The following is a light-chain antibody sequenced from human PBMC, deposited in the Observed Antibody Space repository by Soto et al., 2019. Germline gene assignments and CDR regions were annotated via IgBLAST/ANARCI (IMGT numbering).Light chain of an antibody. V-gene: IGKV3-20*01. CDR2: GAS. Sequence: EIVLTQSPGTLSLSPGERATLSCRASQSVSSSYLAWYQQKPGQAPRLLIYGASSRATGVPYRFSGSGSGTDFTLTISSLEPEDFAVYYCLQYGSSPRTFGEGTKVEIK. J-gene: IGKJ4*01. CDR3: LQYGSSPRT. CDR1: QSVSSSY.